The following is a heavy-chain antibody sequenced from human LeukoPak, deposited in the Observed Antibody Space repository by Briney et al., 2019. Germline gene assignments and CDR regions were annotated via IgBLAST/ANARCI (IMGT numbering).Heavy chain of an antibody. V-gene: IGHV3-48*01. Sequence: TGGSLRLSCAASGFTFSSYSMNWVRQAPGKGLEWVSYISSSSSTIYYADSVKGRFTISRDNAKNSLYLQMNSLRAEDTAVYYCARDCSSTSCHTPEYFDYWGQGTLVTVSS. CDR2: ISSSSSTI. D-gene: IGHD2-2*02. CDR1: GFTFSSYS. J-gene: IGHJ4*02. CDR3: ARDCSSTSCHTPEYFDY.